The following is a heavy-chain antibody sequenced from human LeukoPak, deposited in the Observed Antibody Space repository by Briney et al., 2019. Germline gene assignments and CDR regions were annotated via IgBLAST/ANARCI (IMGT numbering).Heavy chain of an antibody. Sequence: PGGSLRLSCAASGFTFSSYGMHWVRQAPGKGLEWVAVIWYDGSNKYYADSVKGRFTISRDNSMNTLYLQMNSLRAEDTAVYYCAKVRGQLAQTYYFDSWGQGPLVTVSS. CDR2: IWYDGSNK. V-gene: IGHV3-33*06. D-gene: IGHD2-2*01. J-gene: IGHJ4*02. CDR1: GFTFSSYG. CDR3: AKVRGQLAQTYYFDS.